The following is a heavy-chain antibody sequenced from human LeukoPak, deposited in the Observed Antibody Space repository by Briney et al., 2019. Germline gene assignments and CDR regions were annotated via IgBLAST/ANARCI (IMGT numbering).Heavy chain of an antibody. CDR1: GFTLSSYG. V-gene: IGHV3-33*01. J-gene: IGHJ4*02. Sequence: PGGSLRLSCAASGFTLSSYGMHWVRQAPGKGLEWVAVIWYDGSNKYYADSVKGRFTISRDNSKNTLYLQMNSLRAEDTAVYYCAPGPRGGGLLVGADSQPGCWGQGTLVTVSS. CDR2: IWYDGSNK. CDR3: APGPRGGGLLVGADSQPGC. D-gene: IGHD1-26*01.